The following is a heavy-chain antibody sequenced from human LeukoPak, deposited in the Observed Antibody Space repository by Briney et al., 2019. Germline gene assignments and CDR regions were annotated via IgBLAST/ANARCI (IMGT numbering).Heavy chain of an antibody. D-gene: IGHD3-10*01. J-gene: IGHJ4*02. CDR2: VSSGSNDI. CDR3: TRGGFRSFDY. CDR1: GFTFRAYS. Sequence: GGSLRLSCAASGFTFRAYSMNWVRQAPGKGLEWVSYVSSGSNDIYYADSVRGRFTITRDNAKISLYLQMNSLKDDDTAVYYCTRGGFRSFDYWGQGTLVTVSS. V-gene: IGHV3-48*02.